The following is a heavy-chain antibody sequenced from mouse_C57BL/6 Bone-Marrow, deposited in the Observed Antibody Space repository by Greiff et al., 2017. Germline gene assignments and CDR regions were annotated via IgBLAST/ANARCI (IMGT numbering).Heavy chain of an antibody. Sequence: VQLKESGPGLVQPSQSLSITCTVSGFSLTSYGVHWVRQSPGQGLEWLGVIWSGGSTDYNAAFISRLSISKDNSKSQVFFKMSRLPSDDTAVYYCAREEDDYPSFAYWGQGTLVTVSA. CDR2: IWSGGST. V-gene: IGHV2-2*01. CDR1: GFSLTSYG. D-gene: IGHD2-4*01. CDR3: AREEDDYPSFAY. J-gene: IGHJ3*01.